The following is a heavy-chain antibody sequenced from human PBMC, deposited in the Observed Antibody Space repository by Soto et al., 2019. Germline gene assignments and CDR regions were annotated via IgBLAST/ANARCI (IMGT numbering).Heavy chain of an antibody. Sequence: SETLSLTCTVSGGSIRNNYWSWIRQPPGKGLEWVGYIYYTGTSKYNPSLKSRVTTSVDSSKNQFSLKLDSVTAADTAVYYCARLGGYYQAFDKWGQGTLVTVSS. CDR2: IYYTGTS. CDR1: GGSIRNNY. CDR3: ARLGGYYQAFDK. V-gene: IGHV4-59*08. J-gene: IGHJ4*02. D-gene: IGHD3-3*01.